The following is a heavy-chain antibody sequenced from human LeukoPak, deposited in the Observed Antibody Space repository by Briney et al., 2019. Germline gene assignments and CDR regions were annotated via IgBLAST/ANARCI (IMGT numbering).Heavy chain of an antibody. J-gene: IGHJ4*02. CDR1: GYTFTGYY. D-gene: IGHD3-3*01. V-gene: IGHV1-2*02. Sequence: ASVKVSCKTSGYTFTGYYIHWVRQAPGQGLEWMGWINPNSGGTDYAQKFQGRVTMTRDTSISTAYMELSRLSPDDTAVYYCARVLFDFWSGFGSWGRGTLVTVSS. CDR3: ARVLFDFWSGFGS. CDR2: INPNSGGT.